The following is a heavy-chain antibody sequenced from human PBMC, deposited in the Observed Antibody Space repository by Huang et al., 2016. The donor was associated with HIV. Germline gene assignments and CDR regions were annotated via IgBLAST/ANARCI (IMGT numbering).Heavy chain of an antibody. CDR3: TKGHYYDTNGYVAFDI. CDR2: ISYDGSSK. CDR1: RFTFSNFA. V-gene: IGHV3-30*18. D-gene: IGHD3-22*01. J-gene: IGHJ3*02. Sequence: QVQLVESGGGVVRPGRSLRLSCAASRFTFSNFAMHWVRQVPGKGLEWMAVISYDGSSKHYADSVTGRLTISRDNSNNTLYLQMNSLTVEDTAVYYCTKGHYYDTNGYVAFDIWGQGTMVTVSS.